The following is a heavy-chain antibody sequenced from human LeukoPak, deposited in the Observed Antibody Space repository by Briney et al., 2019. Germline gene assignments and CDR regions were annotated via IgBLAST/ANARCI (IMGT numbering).Heavy chain of an antibody. CDR3: SRQEGNV. Sequence: PGGSLRLSCAASGFIFSGSAMQWVRQASGKGLEWVGRIRGKANNYATAYAASVKDRFTISRDDSKNTVYLQMNSLKTEDTAVYYCSRQEGNVWGKGTTVTVSS. J-gene: IGHJ6*04. CDR2: IRGKANNYAT. CDR1: GFIFSGSA. D-gene: IGHD6-13*01. V-gene: IGHV3-73*01.